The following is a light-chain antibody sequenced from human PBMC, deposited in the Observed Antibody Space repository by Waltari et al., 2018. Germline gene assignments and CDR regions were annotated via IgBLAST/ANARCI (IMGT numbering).Light chain of an antibody. V-gene: IGKV1-39*01. Sequence: DIQMTQSPSSLSASVGDRVTISCRASQNISSHLNWYQQKPGKAPQLLIYAASSLQSGVPPRFRGGGSGTDFTLTISRLQPEDFATYYCQQSYNTPPVTFGGGTKVEI. CDR2: AAS. J-gene: IGKJ4*01. CDR3: QQSYNTPPVT. CDR1: QNISSH.